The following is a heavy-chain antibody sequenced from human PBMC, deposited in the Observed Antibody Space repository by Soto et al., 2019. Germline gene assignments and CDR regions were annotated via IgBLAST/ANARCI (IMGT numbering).Heavy chain of an antibody. CDR3: ARGSRNWNYPYY. V-gene: IGHV4-34*01. CDR1: GGSFSGYY. CDR2: INHSGST. J-gene: IGHJ4*02. D-gene: IGHD1-7*01. Sequence: PSETLSLTCAVYGGSFSGYYWSWIRQPPGKGLEWIGEINHSGSTNYNPSLKSRVTISVDTSKNQFSLKLSSVTAADTAVYYCARGSRNWNYPYYWGQGTLVTVS.